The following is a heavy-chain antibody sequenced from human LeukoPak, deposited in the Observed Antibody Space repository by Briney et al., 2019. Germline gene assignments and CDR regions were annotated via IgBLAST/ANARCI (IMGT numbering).Heavy chain of an antibody. D-gene: IGHD5-18*01. CDR1: GFTFSSYS. J-gene: IGHJ3*02. CDR2: ISSSSTI. CDR3: AKDSPRGYSYTHAFDI. V-gene: IGHV3-48*02. Sequence: GGSLRLSCAASGFTFSSYSMNWVRQAPGKGLEWVSYISSSSTIYYADSVKGRFTISRDNAKNSLYLQMNSLRDEDTAVYYCAKDSPRGYSYTHAFDIWGQGTMVTVSS.